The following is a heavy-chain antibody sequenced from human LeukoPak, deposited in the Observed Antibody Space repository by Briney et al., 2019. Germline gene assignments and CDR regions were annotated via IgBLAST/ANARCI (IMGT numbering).Heavy chain of an antibody. CDR2: ISAYNGNT. CDR1: GYTFTSYD. CDR3: ARHGLSLQYSSSWYVDY. Sequence: ASVKVSCKASGYTFTSYDINWVRQATGQGLEWMGWISAYNGNTNYAQKLQGRVTMTTDTSTSTAYMELRSLRSDDTAVYYCARHGLSLQYSSSWYVDYWGQGTLVTVSS. J-gene: IGHJ4*02. V-gene: IGHV1-18*01. D-gene: IGHD6-13*01.